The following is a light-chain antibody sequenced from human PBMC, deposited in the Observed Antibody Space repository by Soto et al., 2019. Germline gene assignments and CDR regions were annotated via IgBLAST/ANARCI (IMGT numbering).Light chain of an antibody. J-gene: IGKJ5*01. V-gene: IGKV3-11*01. CDR3: QQRYNWPIT. Sequence: EIVLTQSPATLSLSPRETSTLSCRASQSVSGYIGWYQQKPGQAPRLLIYADSNRATGIPARFSGSGSGTDFTLTISSLEPEDFSVYYCQQRYNWPITFGQGTRLEI. CDR2: ADS. CDR1: QSVSGY.